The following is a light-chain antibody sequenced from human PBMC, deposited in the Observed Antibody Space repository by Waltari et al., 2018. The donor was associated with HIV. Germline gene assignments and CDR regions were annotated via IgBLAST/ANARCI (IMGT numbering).Light chain of an antibody. CDR2: TNN. Sequence: QSVLTPPPSASETPGQRVTISCSGSTPNIGSNTVNWYQQLPGTAPKLLIYTNNQRPSGVPDRFSGSKYGTSASLAISGLQSEDEAHYYCAAWDDSVNGWVFGGGTKLTVL. V-gene: IGLV1-44*01. CDR1: TPNIGSNT. J-gene: IGLJ3*02. CDR3: AAWDDSVNGWV.